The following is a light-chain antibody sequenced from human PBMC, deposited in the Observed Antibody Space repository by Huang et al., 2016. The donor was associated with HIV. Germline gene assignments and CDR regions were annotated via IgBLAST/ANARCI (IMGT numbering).Light chain of an antibody. CDR3: QQSNSNSYT. CDR2: KAS. CDR1: QSMSNW. Sequence: DIQMTQSPSTLSASVGDRVTITCRASQSMSNWLAWYQQKSGKAPKLLIYKASNLMNGVPSRFSGSGSGTKFTLTISSLQPDDFATYYCQQSNSNSYTFGQGTKLEI. J-gene: IGKJ2*01. V-gene: IGKV1-5*03.